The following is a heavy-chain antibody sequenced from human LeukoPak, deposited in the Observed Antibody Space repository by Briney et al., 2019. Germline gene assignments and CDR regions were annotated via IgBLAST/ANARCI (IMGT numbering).Heavy chain of an antibody. D-gene: IGHD3-10*01. J-gene: IGHJ3*02. CDR2: ISGSGGST. CDR1: GFTLSSYA. V-gene: IGHV3-23*01. Sequence: PGGSLRLSCAASGFTLSSYAMSWVRQAPGKGLEWVSAISGSGGSTYYADSVKGRFTISRDNSKNTLYLQMNSLRAEDTAVYYCAKKNRGTGATDAFDIWGQGTMVTVSS. CDR3: AKKNRGTGATDAFDI.